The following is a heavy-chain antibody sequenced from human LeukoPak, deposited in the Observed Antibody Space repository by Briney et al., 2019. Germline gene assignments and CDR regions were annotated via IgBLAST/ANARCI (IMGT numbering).Heavy chain of an antibody. V-gene: IGHV4-39*01. CDR3: AGFWSGYYAFDI. CDR1: GDSISSNSYY. Sequence: KPSETLSLTCTVSGDSISSNSYYWGWIRQPPGKGLEWIGHIYYGGSTYYSPSLKSRVTISVDTSKNQFSLNLSSVTAADTAVYYCAGFWSGYYAFDIWGQGTMVTVSS. D-gene: IGHD3-3*01. J-gene: IGHJ3*02. CDR2: IYYGGST.